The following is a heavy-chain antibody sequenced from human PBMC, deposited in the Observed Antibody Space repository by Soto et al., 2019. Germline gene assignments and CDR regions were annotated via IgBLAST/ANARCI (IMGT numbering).Heavy chain of an antibody. V-gene: IGHV3-64D*08. Sequence: PGGSLRLSCSASGFTFSSYAMHWVRQAPGKGLDYVSAISSDGGSTYHADSVKGRFTISRDNSKNTLYLQMSSLRAEDTAVYYCVKGYCSTTSCPRAIPCGNYWGQGTLVTVSS. CDR3: VKGYCSTTSCPRAIPCGNY. CDR2: ISSDGGST. CDR1: GFTFSSYA. J-gene: IGHJ4*02. D-gene: IGHD2-2*01.